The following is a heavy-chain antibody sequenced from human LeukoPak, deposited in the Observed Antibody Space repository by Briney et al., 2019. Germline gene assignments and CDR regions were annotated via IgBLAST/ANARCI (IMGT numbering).Heavy chain of an antibody. J-gene: IGHJ4*02. D-gene: IGHD3-22*01. CDR2: ISGSGGST. CDR3: AKDLSYDSSGYYFDY. V-gene: IGHV3-23*01. CDR1: GFTFSSYA. Sequence: GGSLRLSCAASGFTFSSYAMSRVRQAPGKGLEWVSAISGSGGSTYYADSVKGRFTISRDNSKNTLYLQMNSLRAEDTAVYYCAKDLSYDSSGYYFDYWGQGTLVTVSS.